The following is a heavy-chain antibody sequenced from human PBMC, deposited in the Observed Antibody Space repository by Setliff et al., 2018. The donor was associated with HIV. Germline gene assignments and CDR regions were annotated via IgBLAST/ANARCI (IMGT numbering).Heavy chain of an antibody. CDR3: ARVRYEGYYFDY. J-gene: IGHJ4*02. CDR2: IYYSGST. V-gene: IGHV4-30-4*08. Sequence: SETLSLTCTVSGGSISSGDYYWSWIRQPPGKGLEWIGYIYYSGSTYNNPSLKSRVTISVDTSKNQFSLKLGSVTAADTAVYYCARVRYEGYYFDYWGQGTLVTVSS. D-gene: IGHD5-12*01. CDR1: GGSISSGDYY.